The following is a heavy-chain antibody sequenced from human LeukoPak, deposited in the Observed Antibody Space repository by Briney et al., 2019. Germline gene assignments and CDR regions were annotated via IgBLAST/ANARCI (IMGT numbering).Heavy chain of an antibody. CDR1: GGSFSGYY. J-gene: IGHJ5*02. V-gene: IGHV4-34*01. D-gene: IGHD6-6*01. CDR2: INHSGST. CDR3: ARDPGGIAARLLKFDP. Sequence: SETLSLTCAVYGGSFSGYYWSWIRQPPGKGLEWIGEINHSGSTNYNPSLKGRVTISVDTSKNQFSLELSSVTAADTAVYYCARDPGGIAARLLKFDPWGQGTLVTVSS.